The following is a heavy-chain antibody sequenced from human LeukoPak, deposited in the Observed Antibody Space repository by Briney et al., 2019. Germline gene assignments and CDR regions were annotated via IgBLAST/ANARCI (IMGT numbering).Heavy chain of an antibody. D-gene: IGHD3-10*01. J-gene: IGHJ4*02. CDR3: ARLGSNVFDH. Sequence: PSETLSLTCSVSGGSTSSFYWSWIRQPPGKGLEWIGYIYYSGSTNYSPSLKSRVTISVDTSKNQFSLKLSSVTAADTAVYYCARLGSNVFDHWGQGTLVTVSS. CDR2: IYYSGST. V-gene: IGHV4-59*01. CDR1: GGSTSSFY.